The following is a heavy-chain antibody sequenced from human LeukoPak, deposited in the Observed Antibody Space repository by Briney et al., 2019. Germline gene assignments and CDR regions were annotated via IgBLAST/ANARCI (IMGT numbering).Heavy chain of an antibody. Sequence: GGSLRLSCAASGFTFSSYGMHWVRQAPGKGLEWVAFIRYDGSNKYYADSVKGRFTISRDNSKNTLYLQMSSLRAEDTAVYYCATDSPKYCSSTSCAMLSFSEYFDYWGQGTLVTVSS. CDR3: ATDSPKYCSSTSCAMLSFSEYFDY. V-gene: IGHV3-30*02. J-gene: IGHJ4*02. CDR1: GFTFSSYG. D-gene: IGHD2-2*01. CDR2: IRYDGSNK.